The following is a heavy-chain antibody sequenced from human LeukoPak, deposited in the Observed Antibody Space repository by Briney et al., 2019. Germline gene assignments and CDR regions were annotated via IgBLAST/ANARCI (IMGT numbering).Heavy chain of an antibody. CDR1: GYTFTGYY. CDR3: ARDRRWLQLYYYYYGMDV. Sequence: GASVKVSCKASGYTFTGYYMHWVRQAPGQGLEWMGWINPNSGGTNYAQKFQGRVTMTRDTSISTAYMELSSLRSEDTAVYYCARDRRWLQLYYYYYGMDVWGQGTTVTVSS. D-gene: IGHD1-1*01. CDR2: INPNSGGT. J-gene: IGHJ6*02. V-gene: IGHV1-2*02.